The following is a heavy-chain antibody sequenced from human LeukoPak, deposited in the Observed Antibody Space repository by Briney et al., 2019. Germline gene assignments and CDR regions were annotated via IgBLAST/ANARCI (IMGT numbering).Heavy chain of an antibody. D-gene: IGHD1/OR15-1a*01. V-gene: IGHV3-21*01. Sequence: GGSLRLSCAASGFTFSSYSMNWVRQAPGKGLEWVSSISSSSSYVYYADSVKGRFTFSRDNAKNSLYLQMNSLRAEDTAVYYCAVSGTGDYWGQGTLVTVSS. J-gene: IGHJ4*02. CDR3: AVSGTGDY. CDR1: GFTFSSYS. CDR2: ISSSSSYV.